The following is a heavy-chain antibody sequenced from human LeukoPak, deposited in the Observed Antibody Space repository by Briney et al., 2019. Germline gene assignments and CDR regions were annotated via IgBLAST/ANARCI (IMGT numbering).Heavy chain of an antibody. J-gene: IGHJ4*02. V-gene: IGHV4-59*01. Sequence: PSETLSLTCTVSGGSISSYYWSWIRQPPGKGLEWIGYIYYSGSTNYNPSLKSRVTISVDTSKNQFSLKLSSVTAADTAVYYCGRLRFGSGSRDDYWGQGTLVTVSS. CDR3: GRLRFGSGSRDDY. D-gene: IGHD3-10*01. CDR1: GGSISSYY. CDR2: IYYSGST.